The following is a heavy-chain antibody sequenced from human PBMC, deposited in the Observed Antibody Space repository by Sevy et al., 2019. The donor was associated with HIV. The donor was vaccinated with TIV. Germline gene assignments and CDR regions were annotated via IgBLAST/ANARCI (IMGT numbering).Heavy chain of an antibody. D-gene: IGHD1-26*01. Sequence: GGSLRLSCAASGFTFSSYAMSWVRQAPGKGLEWVSAISGSGGSTYYADSVKGRFTISRDNSKNTLYLQMNSLGAEDTAVYYCAKARRELLLTYYYYYMDVWGKGTTVTVSS. CDR3: AKARRELLLTYYYYYMDV. V-gene: IGHV3-23*01. CDR2: ISGSGGST. J-gene: IGHJ6*03. CDR1: GFTFSSYA.